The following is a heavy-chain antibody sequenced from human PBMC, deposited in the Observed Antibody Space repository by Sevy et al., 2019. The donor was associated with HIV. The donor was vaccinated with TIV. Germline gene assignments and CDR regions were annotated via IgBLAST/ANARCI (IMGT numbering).Heavy chain of an antibody. Sequence: GGSLRLSCAASEFTFSSYWMHWVRQAPGKGLVWVSRINSDGRSTTYADSVKGRFTISRDNAKNTLYLQMNSLRAEDTAVYYCAREVGFWSGYHMDYYYSMDVWAKGPRSPSP. CDR1: EFTFSSYW. J-gene: IGHJ6*02. V-gene: IGHV3-74*03. CDR2: INSDGRST. CDR3: AREVGFWSGYHMDYYYSMDV. D-gene: IGHD3-3*01.